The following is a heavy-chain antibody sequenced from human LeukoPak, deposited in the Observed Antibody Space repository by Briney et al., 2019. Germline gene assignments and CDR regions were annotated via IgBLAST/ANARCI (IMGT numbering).Heavy chain of an antibody. Sequence: PGGSLRLSCAVSGFSFSSYAMSWVRQAPGKGLEWIGYIYYSGSTNYNPSLKSRVTISVDTSKNQFSLKLSSVTAADTAVYYCARTTEGYCRGRSCYSYYYYMDVWGKGTTVTVSS. CDR1: GFSFSSYA. V-gene: IGHV4-59*01. J-gene: IGHJ6*03. D-gene: IGHD2-15*01. CDR3: ARTTEGYCRGRSCYSYYYYMDV. CDR2: IYYSGST.